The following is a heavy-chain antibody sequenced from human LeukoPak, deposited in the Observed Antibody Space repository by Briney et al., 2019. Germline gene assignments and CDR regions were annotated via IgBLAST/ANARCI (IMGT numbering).Heavy chain of an antibody. V-gene: IGHV3-9*01. D-gene: IGHD2-15*01. CDR3: AKENVDCSGGSCATSYDY. J-gene: IGHJ4*02. CDR1: GFTFDDYA. CDR2: ISWNSGSI. Sequence: GGSLRLSCAASGFTFDDYAMHWVRQAPGKGLEWVSGISWNSGSIGYADSVKGRFTISRDNAKNSLYLQMNSLRAEDTALYYCAKENVDCSGGSCATSYDYWGQGTLVTVSS.